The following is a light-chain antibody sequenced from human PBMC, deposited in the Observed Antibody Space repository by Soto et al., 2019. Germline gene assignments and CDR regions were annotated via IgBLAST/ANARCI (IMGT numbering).Light chain of an antibody. CDR3: QQYNNWPPFT. CDR1: QSVSGN. CDR2: GAS. J-gene: IGKJ3*01. V-gene: IGKV3-15*01. Sequence: EIVMTQSPATLSVSPGERATLSCRASQSVSGNLAWYQQKPGQAPRLLIYGASTRATGIPARFSGSGSGTEFTLPISSLQSEDFAFYYCQQYNNWPPFTFGPGTKVDIK.